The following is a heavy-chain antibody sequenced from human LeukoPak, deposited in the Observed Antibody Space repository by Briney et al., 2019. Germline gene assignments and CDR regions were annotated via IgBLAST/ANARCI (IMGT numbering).Heavy chain of an antibody. CDR2: IIPIFGTA. D-gene: IGHD2-15*01. CDR3: AAQVVAATPYQFDY. J-gene: IGHJ4*02. V-gene: IGHV1-69*05. CDR1: GGTFSSYA. Sequence: SVKVSCKASGGTFSSYAISWVRQAPGQGLEWMGGIIPIFGTANYAQKFQGRVTITTDESTSTAYMELSSLRSEDTAVYYCAAQVVAATPYQFDYWGQGTLVTVSS.